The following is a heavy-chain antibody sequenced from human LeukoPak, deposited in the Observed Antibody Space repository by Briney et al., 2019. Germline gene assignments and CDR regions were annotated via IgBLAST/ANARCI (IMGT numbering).Heavy chain of an antibody. V-gene: IGHV3-30*02. CDR1: GFTSSSYG. CDR3: AKGPKAY. Sequence: GGSLRHSCAESGFTSSSYGMHWGREAPGKGLEWVAFIRYDGSNKYYADSVKGRFTISRDNSKNTLYLQMNSLRAEDTAVYYCAKGPKAYWGQGTLVTVSS. CDR2: IRYDGSNK. J-gene: IGHJ4*02.